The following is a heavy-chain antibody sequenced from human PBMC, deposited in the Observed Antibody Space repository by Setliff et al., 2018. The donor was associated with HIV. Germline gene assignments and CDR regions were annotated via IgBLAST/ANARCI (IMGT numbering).Heavy chain of an antibody. CDR3: AKSCDVPSKPGPYYYSMDV. Sequence: SETLSLTCTVSGGSITGYYWSWIRQPPGKGLEWIGWIYYSGNTRYNPSLKSRVTISLDTSKNRFSLQLTSVTAADTAVYYCAKSCDVPSKPGPYYYSMDVWGKGTTVTVSS. J-gene: IGHJ6*03. CDR2: IYYSGNT. CDR1: GGSITGYY. V-gene: IGHV4-59*01. D-gene: IGHD2-2*01.